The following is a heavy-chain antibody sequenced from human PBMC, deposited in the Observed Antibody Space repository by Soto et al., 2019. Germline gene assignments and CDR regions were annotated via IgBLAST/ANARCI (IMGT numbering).Heavy chain of an antibody. CDR3: AREYAFSSDY. Sequence: SETLSLTCSVSGGSMRSYYWSWIRQHPGRGLEWIGYIHDSGITDYNPSLKSRATISIDTFRNQISLNLHSVTAADTAVYYCAREYAFSSDYWGQGTVVTVS. D-gene: IGHD2-2*01. J-gene: IGHJ4*02. V-gene: IGHV4-59*01. CDR2: IHDSGIT. CDR1: GGSMRSYY.